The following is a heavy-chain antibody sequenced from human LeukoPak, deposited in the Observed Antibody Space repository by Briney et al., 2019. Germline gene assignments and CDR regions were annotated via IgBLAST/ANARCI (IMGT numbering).Heavy chain of an antibody. CDR1: GGPISNYY. D-gene: IGHD6-19*01. CDR2: IYYSGST. J-gene: IGHJ5*02. V-gene: IGHV4-59*08. CDR3: ARLGISHDSGWKNWFDP. Sequence: PSETLSLTCTVSGGPISNYYWSWIRQPPGKGLEWIGYIYYSGSTNYNASLRSRVTISVDTSKNEFSLKLSSVTAADTAVYYCARLGISHDSGWKNWFDPWGQGTLVTVSS.